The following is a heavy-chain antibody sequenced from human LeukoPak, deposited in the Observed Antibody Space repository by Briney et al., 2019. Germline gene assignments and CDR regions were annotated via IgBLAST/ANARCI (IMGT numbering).Heavy chain of an antibody. V-gene: IGHV3-30*18. J-gene: IGHJ4*02. CDR1: GFTFSSYG. D-gene: IGHD3-9*01. CDR2: ISYDGSNK. CDR3: AKAYYDILTGLIDY. Sequence: PGGSLRLSRAASGFTFSSYGMHWVRQAPGKGLEWVAVISYDGSNKYYADSVKGRFTISRDNSKNTLYLQMNSLRAEDTAVYSCAKAYYDILTGLIDYWGQGTLVSVSS.